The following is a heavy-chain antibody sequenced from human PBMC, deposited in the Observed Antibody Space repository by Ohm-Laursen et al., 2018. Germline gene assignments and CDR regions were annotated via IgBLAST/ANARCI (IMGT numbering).Heavy chain of an antibody. V-gene: IGHV3-30*18. Sequence: RSLRLSCAASGFTFSSYGMHWVRQAPGKGLEWVAVISYDGSNKYYADSVKGRFTISRDNSKNTLYLQMNNLRAEDTAVYYCAKDSVEMATKGTFMDVWGQGTTVTVSS. CDR3: AKDSVEMATKGTFMDV. CDR1: GFTFSSYG. J-gene: IGHJ6*02. D-gene: IGHD5-24*01. CDR2: ISYDGSNK.